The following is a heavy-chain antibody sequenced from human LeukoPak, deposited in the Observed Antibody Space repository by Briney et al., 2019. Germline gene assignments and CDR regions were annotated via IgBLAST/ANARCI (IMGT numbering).Heavy chain of an antibody. CDR3: VGHYYDSSGYYYVTDAFDI. D-gene: IGHD3-22*01. CDR2: INSDGSST. CDR1: GFTFSSYW. V-gene: IGHV3-74*01. Sequence: GGSLRLSCAASGFTFSSYWMHWVRHAPGKGLVWVSRINSDGSSTSYADSVKGRFTISRDNAKNTLYLQMNSLRAEDTAVYYCVGHYYDSSGYYYVTDAFDIWGQGTMVTVSS. J-gene: IGHJ3*02.